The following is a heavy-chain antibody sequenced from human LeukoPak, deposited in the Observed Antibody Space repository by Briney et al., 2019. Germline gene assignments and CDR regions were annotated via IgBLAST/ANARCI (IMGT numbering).Heavy chain of an antibody. J-gene: IGHJ3*02. D-gene: IGHD3-16*01. CDR3: ARATDYVFAFDI. CDR1: GGTFSSYA. V-gene: IGHV1-69*13. Sequence: SVNVSCKASGGTFSSYAISWVRQAPGQGLEWMGGIIPIFGTANYAQKFQGRVTITADESTSTAYMELSSLRSEDTAVYYCARATDYVFAFDIWGQGTMVTVSS. CDR2: IIPIFGTA.